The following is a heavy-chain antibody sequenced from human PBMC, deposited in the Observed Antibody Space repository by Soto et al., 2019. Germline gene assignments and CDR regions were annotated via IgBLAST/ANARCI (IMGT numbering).Heavy chain of an antibody. J-gene: IGHJ5*02. V-gene: IGHV4-31*03. CDR2: IYYSGST. Sequence: SETLSLTCTVSGGSISSGGYYWSWIRQHPGKGLEWIGYIYYSGSTYYNPSLKSRVTISVDTSKNQFSLKLSSVTAADTAVYYWARGLAYCTNGVCYSSRFDPWGQGTLVTVSS. D-gene: IGHD2-8*01. CDR3: ARGLAYCTNGVCYSSRFDP. CDR1: GGSISSGGYY.